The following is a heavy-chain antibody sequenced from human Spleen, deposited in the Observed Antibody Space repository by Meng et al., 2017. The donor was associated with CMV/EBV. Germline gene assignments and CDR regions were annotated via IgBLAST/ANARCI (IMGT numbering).Heavy chain of an antibody. CDR2: IYYSGNT. D-gene: IGHD6-25*01. V-gene: IGHV4-59*01. CDR3: ARDSGFPDI. CDR1: GGSISSYY. J-gene: IGHJ3*02. Sequence: GSLRLSCIVSGGSISSYYWSWIRQPPGKGLEWIGYIYYSGNTNYNPSLKSRVTISVDTSKNQFSLKMSSVTAADTAVYYCARDSGFPDIWGQGTMVTVSS.